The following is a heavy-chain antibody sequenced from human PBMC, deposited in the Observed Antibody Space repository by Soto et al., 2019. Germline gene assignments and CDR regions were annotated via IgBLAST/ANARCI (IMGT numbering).Heavy chain of an antibody. J-gene: IGHJ4*02. V-gene: IGHV3-23*01. D-gene: IGHD6-6*01. CDR2: ISDSGGST. CDR1: GFTFSNYV. Sequence: QAGGSLRLSCAASGFTFSNYVMSWVRQAPGKGLEWVSSISDSGGSTYYADSVKGRFTISRDNSNNTLYLQMNSLRAEDTAVYCCTKGGPMSVAARPDFHSWGQGTLVTVSS. CDR3: TKGGPMSVAARPDFHS.